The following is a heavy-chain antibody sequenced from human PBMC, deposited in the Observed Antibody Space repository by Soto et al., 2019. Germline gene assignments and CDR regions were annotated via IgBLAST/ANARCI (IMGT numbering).Heavy chain of an antibody. CDR3: ARSTSAYGDRH. D-gene: IGHD4-17*01. CDR1: GYTFTSYD. Sequence: QVQLLQSGAEVKKPGASVKVSCKAPGYTFTSYDINWVRQATGQGLEWMGWMNPNSGNTGYAQKFEGRVTMPRNTSISTAYMELSSLRSEDTAVYYWARSTSAYGDRHWGQGTLVTVSS. J-gene: IGHJ4*02. V-gene: IGHV1-8*01. CDR2: MNPNSGNT.